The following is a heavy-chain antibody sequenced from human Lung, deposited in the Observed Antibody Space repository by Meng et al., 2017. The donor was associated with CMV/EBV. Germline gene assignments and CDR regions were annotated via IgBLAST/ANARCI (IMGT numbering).Heavy chain of an antibody. CDR2: INPSGGST. V-gene: IGHV1-46*01. J-gene: IGHJ4*02. CDR3: ARVGPAAGTGFFDD. CDR1: GYTFTSYY. D-gene: IGHD6-13*01. Sequence: ASXXVSXKASGYTFTSYYMHWVRQAPGQGLEWMGRINPSGGSTSYAQKFQGRVTMTRDTSTSTVYMELSSLRSEDTAVYYCARVGPAAGTGFFDDLGQGTLVTVSS.